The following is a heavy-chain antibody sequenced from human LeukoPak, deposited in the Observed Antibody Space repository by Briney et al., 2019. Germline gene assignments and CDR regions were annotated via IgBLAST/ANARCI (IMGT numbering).Heavy chain of an antibody. D-gene: IGHD2-15*01. CDR3: VRQRGVGSWSFDY. J-gene: IGHJ4*02. Sequence: SETLSLTCTVSGGSLSSGDYWGGWIRQPPGKGLDWIGSIYYSGSTHYNPSLQSRVTMSVDTSKNQFSLKLTSVTAADTAVYYCVRQRGVGSWSFDYWGQGTLVTVSS. CDR1: GGSLSSGDYW. V-gene: IGHV4-39*01. CDR2: IYYSGST.